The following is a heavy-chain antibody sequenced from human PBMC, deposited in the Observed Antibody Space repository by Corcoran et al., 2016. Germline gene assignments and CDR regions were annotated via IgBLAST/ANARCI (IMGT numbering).Heavy chain of an antibody. J-gene: IGHJ6*02. CDR2: ISYDGSNK. V-gene: IGHV3-30*18. Sequence: QVQLVESGGGVVQPGRSLRLSCAASGFTFSSYGMHWVRQAPGKGLEWVAVISYDGSNKYYADSVKGRFTISRDNSKNTLYLQMNSLRAEDTAVYYCEKDSLKGGMDVWGQGTTVTVSS. CDR1: GFTFSSYG. CDR3: EKDSLKGGMDV.